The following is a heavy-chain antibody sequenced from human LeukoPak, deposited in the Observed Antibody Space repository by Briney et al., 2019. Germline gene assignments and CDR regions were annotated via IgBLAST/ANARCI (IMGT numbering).Heavy chain of an antibody. CDR2: IYPGDSDS. V-gene: IGHV5-51*01. CDR3: ARVFCSGGSCYSRPFGY. J-gene: IGHJ4*02. CDR1: GYSFTNYW. Sequence: GESLKISCKGSGYSFTNYWIGWVRQMPGKGLEWMGIIYPGDSDSRYSPSFQGQVTISADKSISTAYLQWSSLKASDTAMYSCARVFCSGGSCYSRPFGYWGRGVLVTVSS. D-gene: IGHD2-15*01.